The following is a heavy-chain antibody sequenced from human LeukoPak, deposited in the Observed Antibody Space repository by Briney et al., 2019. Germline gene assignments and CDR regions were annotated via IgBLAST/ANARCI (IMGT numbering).Heavy chain of an antibody. J-gene: IGHJ5*02. CDR3: ARGPRDTSGWWGWFDT. D-gene: IGHD6-19*01. CDR2: INHSGTT. V-gene: IGHV4-34*01. Sequence: SETLSLTCAVYGDSFSDFYWNWIRQPPGEGLEWLGEINHSGTTNYNPSLKSRVTISVDPSKNQFSLKLTSVTAADTSVYYCARGPRDTSGWWGWFDTWGQGNLVSVSS. CDR1: GDSFSDFY.